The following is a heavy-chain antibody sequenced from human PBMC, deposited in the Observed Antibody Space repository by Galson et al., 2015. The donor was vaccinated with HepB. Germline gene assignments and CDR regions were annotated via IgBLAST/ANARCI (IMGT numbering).Heavy chain of an antibody. CDR3: ATASLYCSGGSCYLHYGMDV. V-gene: IGHV1-24*01. CDR2: FDPEDGET. D-gene: IGHD2-15*01. CDR1: GYTLTELS. J-gene: IGHJ6*02. Sequence: SVKVSCKVSGYTLTELSMHWVRQAPGKGLEWMGGFDPEDGETIYAQKFQGRVTMTEDTSTDTAYMELSSLRSEDTAVYYCATASLYCSGGSCYLHYGMDVWGQGTTVTVSS.